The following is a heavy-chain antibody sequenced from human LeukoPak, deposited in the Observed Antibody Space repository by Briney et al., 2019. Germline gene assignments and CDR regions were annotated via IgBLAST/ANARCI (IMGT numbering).Heavy chain of an antibody. CDR2: IKQDGSAK. J-gene: IGHJ4*02. CDR1: GFTFGDYW. D-gene: IGHD6-13*01. CDR3: ARDPGIAAAGTVGYFDS. Sequence: GGSLRLSCVASGFTFGDYWMSWVRQTPGKGLEWVANIKQDGSAKYYVDSVTGRFTISRDNAKNSLYLQMNSLRAEDTAVYYCARDPGIAAAGTVGYFDSWGQGTLVTVSS. V-gene: IGHV3-7*01.